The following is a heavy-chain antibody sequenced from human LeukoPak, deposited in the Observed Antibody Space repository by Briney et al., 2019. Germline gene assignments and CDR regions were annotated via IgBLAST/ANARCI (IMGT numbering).Heavy chain of an antibody. J-gene: IGHJ4*02. CDR2: ISYDGSNK. CDR3: ARDPFVARGLWFGELLYHLDY. Sequence: GRSLRLSCAASGFTFNSYAMHWVRRAPGKGLEWVAVISYDGSNKYYADSVKGRFTISRDNSKNTLYLQMNSLRAEDTAVYYCARDPFVARGLWFGELLYHLDYWDQGTLVTVSS. D-gene: IGHD3-10*01. V-gene: IGHV3-30-3*01. CDR1: GFTFNSYA.